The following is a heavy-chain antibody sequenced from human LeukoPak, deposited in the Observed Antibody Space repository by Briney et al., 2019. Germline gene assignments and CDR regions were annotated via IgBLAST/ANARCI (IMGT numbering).Heavy chain of an antibody. J-gene: IGHJ5*02. Sequence: GGSLRLSCAASGFTFSSYAMHWVRQAPGKGLEWVAVISYDGSNKYYADSVKGRFAISRDNSKNTLYLQMNSLRAEDTAVYYCARALGVVESRWFDPWGQGTLVTVSS. CDR2: ISYDGSNK. CDR3: ARALGVVESRWFDP. D-gene: IGHD3-3*01. CDR1: GFTFSSYA. V-gene: IGHV3-30*09.